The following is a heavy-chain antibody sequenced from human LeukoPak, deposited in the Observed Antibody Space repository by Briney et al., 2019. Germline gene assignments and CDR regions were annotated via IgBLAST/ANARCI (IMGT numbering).Heavy chain of an antibody. J-gene: IGHJ4*02. Sequence: GGSLRLSCAASGFTLSSYAMHWVRQAPGKGLEWVAVISYDGSNKYYADSVKGRFTISRDNSKNTLYLQMNSLRAEDTAVYYCARDFQHYYDSSGYYDYWGQGTLVTVSS. V-gene: IGHV3-30-3*01. CDR1: GFTLSSYA. CDR2: ISYDGSNK. CDR3: ARDFQHYYDSSGYYDY. D-gene: IGHD3-22*01.